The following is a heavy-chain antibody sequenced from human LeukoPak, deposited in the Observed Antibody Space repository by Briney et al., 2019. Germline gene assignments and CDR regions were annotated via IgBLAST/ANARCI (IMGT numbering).Heavy chain of an antibody. J-gene: IGHJ4*02. V-gene: IGHV3-48*01. CDR1: GFTFISYS. CDR3: ARDSTPEPFDY. CDR2: ISSSSTTI. D-gene: IGHD1-14*01. Sequence: GGSLGPSCAASGFTFISYSMNWVRQAPGKGLEWVSYISSSSTTIYYADSVKGRFTISRDNAKNSLYLQTNSLRAEDTAVYYCARDSTPEPFDYWGQGTLVTVSS.